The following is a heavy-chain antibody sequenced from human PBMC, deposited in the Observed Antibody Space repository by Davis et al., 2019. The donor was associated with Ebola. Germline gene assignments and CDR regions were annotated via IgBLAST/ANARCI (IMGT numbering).Heavy chain of an antibody. V-gene: IGHV3-23*01. CDR1: GLTISNYA. CDR2: VSISGRDT. CDR3: AQGSSPDN. D-gene: IGHD6-6*01. J-gene: IGHJ4*02. Sequence: PGGSLRLSCAGSGLTISNYAMSWVRQAPGKGLEWVSTVSISGRDTYYIDSVMGRFTVSRDNSKNTVFLQMNSLRAEDTAHYYCAQGSSPDNWGPGTLVTVSS.